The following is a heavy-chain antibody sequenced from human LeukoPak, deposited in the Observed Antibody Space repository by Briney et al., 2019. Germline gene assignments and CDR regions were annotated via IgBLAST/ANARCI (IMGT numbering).Heavy chain of an antibody. Sequence: PGGSLRLSCAASGFTFSSYAMSWVRQAPGKGLEWVSAISGSGGSTYYADSVKGRFTISRDNAKNTLYLQMNSLRAEDTAVYYCARVGPWTTVTRVGGLHYWGQGTLVTVSS. D-gene: IGHD4-17*01. CDR1: GFTFSSYA. CDR3: ARVGPWTTVTRVGGLHY. CDR2: ISGSGGST. J-gene: IGHJ4*02. V-gene: IGHV3-23*01.